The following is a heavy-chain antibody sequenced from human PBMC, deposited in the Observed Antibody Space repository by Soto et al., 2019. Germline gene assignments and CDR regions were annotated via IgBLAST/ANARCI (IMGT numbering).Heavy chain of an antibody. J-gene: IGHJ4*02. V-gene: IGHV3-23*01. D-gene: IGHD6-19*01. CDR3: AKDRESRRLYSRGWPH. Sequence: GGSLRPSCSTSGFTFSSSGMRWVRESPRKGLEGVSAISGSGGSTYYADSVKGRFTISRDNSNNTLYLQMNSLRAEDTAVFYCAKDRESRRLYSRGWPHRGQGTLVTVSS. CDR1: GFTFSSSG. CDR2: ISGSGGST.